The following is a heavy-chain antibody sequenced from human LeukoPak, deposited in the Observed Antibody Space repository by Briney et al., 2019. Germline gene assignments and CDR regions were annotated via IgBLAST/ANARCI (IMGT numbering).Heavy chain of an antibody. CDR3: ARDEGYYFDS. CDR2: ISRNSTYI. J-gene: IGHJ4*02. CDR1: GLTFSDYI. Sequence: PGGSLRLSCAASGLTFSDYIMNWVRQAPGKGLEWVASISRNSTYIHYADSVKGRFTISRDNARNSLFLQMNSLRAEDTAIYYCARDEGYYFDSWGQGTQVTVSS. V-gene: IGHV3-21*01.